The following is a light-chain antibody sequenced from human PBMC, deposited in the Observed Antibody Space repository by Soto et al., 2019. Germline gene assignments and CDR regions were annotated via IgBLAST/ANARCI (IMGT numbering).Light chain of an antibody. V-gene: IGKV1-5*03. CDR2: KAS. CDR3: QPYNSFSST. CDR1: QSVNSW. Sequence: DIQMTQSPYTLSAHVGDIVNISCRASQSVNSWLAWYQQKPGKAPKLLIYKASTLESGVPSRFGGSGSGTEFTLTITSLQPEDFATYYSQPYNSFSSTLGQGSK. J-gene: IGKJ1*01.